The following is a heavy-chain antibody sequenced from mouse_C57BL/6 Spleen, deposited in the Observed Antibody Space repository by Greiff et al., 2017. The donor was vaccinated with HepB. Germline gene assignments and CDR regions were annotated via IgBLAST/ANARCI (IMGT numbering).Heavy chain of an antibody. J-gene: IGHJ3*01. Sequence: DVHLVESGVGLVKPGGSLKLSCAASGFTFSSYAMSWVRQTPEKRLEWVATISDGGSYTYYPDNVKGRFTISRDNAKNNLYLQMSHLKSEDTAMYYCARDRLWFAYWGQGTLVTVSA. CDR2: ISDGGSYT. CDR3: ARDRLWFAY. V-gene: IGHV5-4*01. CDR1: GFTFSSYA.